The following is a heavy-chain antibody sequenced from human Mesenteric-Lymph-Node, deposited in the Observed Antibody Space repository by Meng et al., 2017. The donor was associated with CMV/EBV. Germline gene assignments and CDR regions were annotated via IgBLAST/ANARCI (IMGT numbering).Heavy chain of an antibody. Sequence: ETLSLTCTVSGGSISSSSYYWGWIRQPPGKGLEWVSSISSSSSYIYYADSVKGRFTSSRDNAKNSLYLQMNSLRAEDTAVYYCARASGSYYPLYYFDYWGQGTLVTVSS. V-gene: IGHV3-21*01. D-gene: IGHD1-26*01. CDR2: ISSSSSYI. CDR3: ARASGSYYPLYYFDY. CDR1: GGSISSSS. J-gene: IGHJ4*02.